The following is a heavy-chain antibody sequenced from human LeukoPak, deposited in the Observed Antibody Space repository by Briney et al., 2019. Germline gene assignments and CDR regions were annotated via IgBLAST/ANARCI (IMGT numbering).Heavy chain of an antibody. Sequence: PGGSLRLSCAASGFTVSSSYMSWVRQAPGEGLEWVSVIYSGGSTYYADSVKGRFTISRDNSKNTLYFQMNSLRAEDTAVYYCAGGRDLLPTPDFDYWGQGTLVTVSS. CDR2: IYSGGST. V-gene: IGHV3-53*01. D-gene: IGHD1-26*01. J-gene: IGHJ4*02. CDR1: GFTVSSSY. CDR3: AGGRDLLPTPDFDY.